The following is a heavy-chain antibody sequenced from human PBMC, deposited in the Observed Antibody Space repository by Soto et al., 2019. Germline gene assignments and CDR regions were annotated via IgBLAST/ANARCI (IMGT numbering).Heavy chain of an antibody. D-gene: IGHD3-3*01. CDR3: ATGGVKYYDFWSGYYDHYYYYGMDV. J-gene: IGHJ6*02. CDR2: ISDSGGST. V-gene: IGHV3-23*01. CDR1: GFTFSSYA. Sequence: PGGSLRLSCAASGFTFSSYAMSWVRQAPGKGLEWVSAISDSGGSTYYADSVKGRFTISRDNSKNTPYLQMNSLRAEDTAVYYCATGGVKYYDFWSGYYDHYYYYGMDVWGQGTTVTVSS.